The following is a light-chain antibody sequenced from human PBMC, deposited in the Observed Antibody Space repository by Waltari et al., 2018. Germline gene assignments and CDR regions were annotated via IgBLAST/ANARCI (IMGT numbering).Light chain of an antibody. J-gene: IGLJ3*02. CDR2: DVT. CDR3: CSYAGSFTWV. CDR1: NSDLCRSNL. Sequence: QSAPTQPASVSVSPGQSITIPCTRTNSDLCRSNLVSWYQQNPDKAPKLIIYDVTERPSGVSDRLSGSKSGNTASLTISGLQAEDEADYYCCSYAGSFTWVFGGGTKLTVL. V-gene: IGLV2-23*02.